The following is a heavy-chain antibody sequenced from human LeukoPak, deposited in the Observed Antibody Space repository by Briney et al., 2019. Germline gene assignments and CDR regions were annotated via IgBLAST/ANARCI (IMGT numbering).Heavy chain of an antibody. V-gene: IGHV1-2*02. CDR2: INPNSGGT. CDR1: GYTFTGYY. CDR3: ASERSGGWCEDYYGMDV. D-gene: IGHD6-19*01. Sequence: GASVKVSCKASGYTFTGYYMHWVRQAPGQGLEWMGWINPNSGGTNYAQKFQGRVTMTRDTSISTAYMELSRLRSDDTAVYYCASERSGGWCEDYYGMDVWGQGTTVTVSS. J-gene: IGHJ6*02.